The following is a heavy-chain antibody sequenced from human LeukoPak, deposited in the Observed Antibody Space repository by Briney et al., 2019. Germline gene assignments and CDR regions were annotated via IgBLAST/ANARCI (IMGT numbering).Heavy chain of an antibody. V-gene: IGHV4-39*01. CDR3: ARLGIGQWYFDL. CDR2: IYYSGST. D-gene: IGHD7-27*01. Sequence: SETLSLTCTVSGASISSSSYYWGWIRQPPGKGLEWIGSIYYSGSTYYNPSLKSRVTISVDTSKNQFSLKLSSVTAADTAVYYCARLGIGQWYFDLWGRGTLVTVSS. CDR1: GASISSSSYY. J-gene: IGHJ2*01.